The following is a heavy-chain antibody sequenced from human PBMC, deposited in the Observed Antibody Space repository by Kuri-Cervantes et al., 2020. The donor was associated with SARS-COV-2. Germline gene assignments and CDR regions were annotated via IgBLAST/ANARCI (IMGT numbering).Heavy chain of an antibody. V-gene: IGHV3-66*01. CDR3: ARVEGYCSSTSCYTGSFDY. D-gene: IGHD2-2*02. J-gene: IGHJ4*02. CDR2: IYSGGST. CDR1: GFIVTSNY. Sequence: GESLKISCAASGFIVTSNYMSRVRQAPGKGLEWVSVIYSGGSTYHADPVKGRSTISRDNAKNSLYLQMNSLRAEDTAVYYCARVEGYCSSTSCYTGSFDYWGQGTLVTVSS.